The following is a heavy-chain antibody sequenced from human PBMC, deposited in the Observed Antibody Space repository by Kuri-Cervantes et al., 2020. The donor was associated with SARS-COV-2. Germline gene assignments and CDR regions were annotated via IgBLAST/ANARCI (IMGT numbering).Heavy chain of an antibody. Sequence: GESLKLYCAVPGGSLSSSKWWRWVRQPPGKGLVWVSRINSDRSSISYADSVKGRFTISRDNAKNTLYLQMNSLRAEDTAVYYCARVTRGEYYYYMDDWGKGTTVTVSS. CDR1: GGSLSSSKW. V-gene: IGHV3-74*01. CDR2: INSDRSSI. CDR3: ARVTRGEYYYYMDD. J-gene: IGHJ6*03. D-gene: IGHD3-10*01.